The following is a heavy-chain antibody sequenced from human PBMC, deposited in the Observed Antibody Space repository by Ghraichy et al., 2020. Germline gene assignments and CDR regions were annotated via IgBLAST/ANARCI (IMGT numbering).Heavy chain of an antibody. Sequence: ASVKVSCKASGYTFTSYGISWVRQAPGQGLEWMGWISAYNGNTNYAQKLQGRVTMTTDTSTSTAYMELRSLRSDDTAVYYCAREIVGATYTPELFDYWGQGTLVTV. V-gene: IGHV1-18*01. J-gene: IGHJ4*02. D-gene: IGHD1-26*01. CDR1: GYTFTSYG. CDR2: ISAYNGNT. CDR3: AREIVGATYTPELFDY.